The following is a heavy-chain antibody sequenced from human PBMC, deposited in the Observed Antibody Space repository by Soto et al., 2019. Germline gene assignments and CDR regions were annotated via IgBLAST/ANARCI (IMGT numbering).Heavy chain of an antibody. Sequence: PSQTLSLTCTVSGGYISSYYWSWIRQTPGKGLEWIGYIYYSGSTNYNPSLKSRVTISVDTSKNQFSLKLSSVTAADTAVYYCARNDYIWGSYRAAAAFDIWGQGTMVTVS. CDR3: ARNDYIWGSYRAAAAFDI. D-gene: IGHD3-16*02. J-gene: IGHJ3*02. CDR1: GGYISSYY. V-gene: IGHV4-59*08. CDR2: IYYSGST.